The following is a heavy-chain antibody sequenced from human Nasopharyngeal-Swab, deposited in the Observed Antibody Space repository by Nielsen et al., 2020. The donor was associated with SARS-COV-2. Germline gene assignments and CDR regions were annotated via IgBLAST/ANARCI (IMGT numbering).Heavy chain of an antibody. CDR3: ARGLSGIVPVPILGLGPYYYYYYMDV. CDR2: INHSGST. J-gene: IGHJ6*03. V-gene: IGHV4-34*01. D-gene: IGHD2-2*01. Sequence: WIRQPPGKGPEWIAEINHSGSTNYNPSLKSRVTLSVDTSMNQVSLEVSSVTAADTAVYYCARGLSGIVPVPILGLGPYYYYYYMDVWGKGTTVTVSS.